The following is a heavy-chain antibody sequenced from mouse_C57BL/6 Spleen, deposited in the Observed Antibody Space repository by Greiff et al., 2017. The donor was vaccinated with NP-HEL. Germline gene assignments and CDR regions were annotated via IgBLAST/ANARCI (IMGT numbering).Heavy chain of an antibody. CDR3: ARGGLTGTSGGFDY. Sequence: QVQLQQSGAELVRPGTSVKVSCKASGYAFTNYLIEWVKQRPGQGLEWIGVINPGSGCTNDNEKVKGKATLTADKSSSTAYMQLSSLTSEDSAVYFCARGGLTGTSGGFDYWGQGTTLTVSS. D-gene: IGHD4-1*01. CDR2: INPGSGCT. CDR1: GYAFTNYL. J-gene: IGHJ2*01. V-gene: IGHV1-54*01.